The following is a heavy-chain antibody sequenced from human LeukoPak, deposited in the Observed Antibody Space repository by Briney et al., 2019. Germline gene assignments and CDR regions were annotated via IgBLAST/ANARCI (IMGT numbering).Heavy chain of an antibody. CDR2: ISSSSSTI. J-gene: IGHJ4*02. CDR1: GFTFSSYS. Sequence: PGRSLRLSCAASGFTFSSYSMNWVRQAPGKGLEWVSYISSSSSTIYYADSVKGRFTISRDNAKNPLYLQMNSLRVEDTAMYYCARDVLRGGQGTLVTVSS. V-gene: IGHV3-48*01. D-gene: IGHD3-10*02. CDR3: ARDVLR.